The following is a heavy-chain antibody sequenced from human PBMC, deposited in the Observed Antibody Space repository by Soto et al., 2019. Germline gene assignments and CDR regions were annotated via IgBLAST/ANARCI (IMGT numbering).Heavy chain of an antibody. V-gene: IGHV3-30-3*01. Sequence: QPGGSLRLSCAASGLTFSSYAMHWVRQAPGKGLEWVAVISYDGSNKYYADSVKGRFTISRDNSKNTLYLQMNSLRAEDTAVYYCAREQGRSTARYFDWLNVPYGMDVWGQGTTVTVS. CDR3: AREQGRSTARYFDWLNVPYGMDV. CDR2: ISYDGSNK. CDR1: GLTFSSYA. J-gene: IGHJ6*02. D-gene: IGHD3-9*01.